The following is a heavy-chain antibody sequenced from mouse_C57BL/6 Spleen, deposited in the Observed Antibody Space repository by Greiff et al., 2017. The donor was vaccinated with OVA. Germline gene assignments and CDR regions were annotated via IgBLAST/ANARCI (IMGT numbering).Heavy chain of an antibody. V-gene: IGHV1-7*01. CDR3: ARLDDYGGYFDV. CDR2: INPSRGYT. D-gene: IGHD2-4*01. Sequence: QVQLQQSGAELAKPGASVKLSCKASGSTFTSYWMHWVKQRPGQGLEWIGYINPSRGYTKYNQKLKEKATLTADKSSSTAYMQLSSLTYVDSAVYYCARLDDYGGYFDVWGTGTTVTVSS. J-gene: IGHJ1*03. CDR1: GSTFTSYW.